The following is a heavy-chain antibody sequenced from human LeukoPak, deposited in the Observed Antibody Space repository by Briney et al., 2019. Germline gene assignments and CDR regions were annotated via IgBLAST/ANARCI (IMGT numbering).Heavy chain of an antibody. D-gene: IGHD2-15*01. Sequence: ASGKVSCKASGYTFTSYYLHWVRRAPGQGLEWMGIINPGGGSTTYAHNFQGRVTMTRDTSTSTVYMELSGLRYEDTAVYYCARGWSAATKSLYFDYWGQGTLVTVSS. V-gene: IGHV1-46*01. CDR1: GYTFTSYY. CDR3: ARGWSAATKSLYFDY. J-gene: IGHJ4*02. CDR2: INPGGGST.